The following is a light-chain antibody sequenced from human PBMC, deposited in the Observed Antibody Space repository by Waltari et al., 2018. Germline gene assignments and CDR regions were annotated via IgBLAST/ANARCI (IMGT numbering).Light chain of an antibody. Sequence: QSALTQPRSVSGSPGQSVTISCPGTSSDVGCYNYVSWYQQHPGQAPKLMIYDVSKRPSGVPDRFSGSKSGNTASLTISGLQAEDEADYYCCSYAGSYPVVFGGGTKLTVL. CDR3: CSYAGSYPVV. CDR2: DVS. J-gene: IGLJ2*01. CDR1: SSDVGCYNY. V-gene: IGLV2-11*01.